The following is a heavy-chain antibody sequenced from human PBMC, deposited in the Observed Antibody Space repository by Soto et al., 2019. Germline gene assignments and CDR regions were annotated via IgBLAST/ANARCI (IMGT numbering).Heavy chain of an antibody. CDR3: ARGEMATILIDY. D-gene: IGHD5-12*01. J-gene: IGHJ4*02. CDR2: IYYSGST. V-gene: IGHV4-31*03. Sequence: QVQLQESGPGLVKPSQTLSLTCTVSGGSISSGGYYWSWIRQHPGKGLEWIGYIYYSGSTYYNPSLKSRATISVDTSKNQFALKLSSVTAADTAVYYCARGEMATILIDYWGQGTLVTVSS. CDR1: GGSISSGGYY.